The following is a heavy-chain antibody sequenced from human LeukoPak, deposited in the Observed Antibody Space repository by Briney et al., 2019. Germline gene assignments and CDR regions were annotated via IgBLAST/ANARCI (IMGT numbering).Heavy chain of an antibody. Sequence: GGSLRLSCAASGVIFSSYAMSWVRQAPGKGLEWVSYGGSGGSTYYADSVKGRFTVSRDNSKSTLYLQMNSLTAEDTAVYYCAKMRGQYYHSYYMDAWGKGTTVTVSS. J-gene: IGHJ6*03. V-gene: IGHV3-23*01. CDR3: AKMRGQYYHSYYMDA. CDR2: GGSGGST. CDR1: GVIFSSYA.